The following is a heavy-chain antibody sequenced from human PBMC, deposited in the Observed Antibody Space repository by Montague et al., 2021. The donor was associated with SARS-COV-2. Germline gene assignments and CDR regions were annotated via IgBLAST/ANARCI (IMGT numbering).Heavy chain of an antibody. CDR3: ARLVWFGELSSENWFDP. Sequence: SETLSLTCTVSGGSISSSSNYWGWIRQPPGEGLEWIGSIYYSGSTYYNSSLKSRVTISVDTSKSQFSLKLNSVTAADTAVYYCARLVWFGELSSENWFDPWGQGTLVTVSS. J-gene: IGHJ5*02. D-gene: IGHD3-10*01. CDR2: IYYSGST. V-gene: IGHV4-39*01. CDR1: GGSISSSSNY.